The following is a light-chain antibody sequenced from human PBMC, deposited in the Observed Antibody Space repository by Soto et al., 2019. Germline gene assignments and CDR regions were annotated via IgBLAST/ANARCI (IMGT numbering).Light chain of an antibody. V-gene: IGKV3-20*01. CDR2: GAL. CDR3: QQYATSPWT. CDR1: QSVTNSY. Sequence: ETVLTQSPGTLSLSPGERATLSCRASQSVTNSYLAWFQQKPGQAPRRLIFGALSRATGIPDRFSGSGSGTDFTLTISRLEPEDFAVYYCQQYATSPWTFGQGTKVEVK. J-gene: IGKJ1*01.